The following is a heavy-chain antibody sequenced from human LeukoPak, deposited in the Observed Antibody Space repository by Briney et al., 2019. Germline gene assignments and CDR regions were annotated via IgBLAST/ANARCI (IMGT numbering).Heavy chain of an antibody. Sequence: PSETLSLTCTVSGGSISSSSYYWGWIRQPPGKGLEWIGSIYYSGSTYYNPSLKSRVTISVDTSKNQFSLKLSSVTAADTAVYYCASWGLTGYNFDYWGQGTLVTVSS. CDR1: GGSISSSSYY. V-gene: IGHV4-39*01. J-gene: IGHJ4*02. D-gene: IGHD3-9*01. CDR3: ASWGLTGYNFDY. CDR2: IYYSGST.